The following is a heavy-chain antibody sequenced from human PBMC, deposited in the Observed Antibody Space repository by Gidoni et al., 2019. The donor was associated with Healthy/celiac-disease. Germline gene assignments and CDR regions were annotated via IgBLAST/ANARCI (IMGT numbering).Heavy chain of an antibody. CDR3: AREGPEETYDFWSGYYMAGGCYFDY. D-gene: IGHD3-3*01. CDR1: GGSISSYY. V-gene: IGHV4-4*07. CDR2: IYTSGST. Sequence: QVQLQESGPGLVKPSETLSLTCTVSGGSISSYYWSWIRQPAGKGLEWIGRIYTSGSTNYNPSLKSRVTMSVDTSKNQFSLKLSSVTAADTAVYYCAREGPEETYDFWSGYYMAGGCYFDYWGQGTLVTVSS. J-gene: IGHJ4*02.